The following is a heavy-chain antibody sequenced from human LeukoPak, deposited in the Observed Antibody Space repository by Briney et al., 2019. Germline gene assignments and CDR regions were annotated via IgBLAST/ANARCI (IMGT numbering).Heavy chain of an antibody. CDR2: IIPIFGTA. CDR3: ARDRGYCSGGSCYSGGYNWFDP. J-gene: IGHJ5*02. Sequence: SVEVSCKASGGTFSSYAISWVRQAPGQGLEWMGGIIPIFGTANYAQKFQGRVTITADESTSTAYMELSSLRSEDTAVYYCARDRGYCSGGSCYSGGYNWFDPWGQGTLVTVSS. V-gene: IGHV1-69*01. D-gene: IGHD2-15*01. CDR1: GGTFSSYA.